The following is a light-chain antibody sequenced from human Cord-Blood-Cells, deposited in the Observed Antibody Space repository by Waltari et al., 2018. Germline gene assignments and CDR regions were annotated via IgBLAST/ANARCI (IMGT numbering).Light chain of an antibody. J-gene: IGLJ1*01. CDR1: HIGSKS. CDR3: QVWDSSSDHYV. V-gene: IGLV3-21*04. Sequence: SYVLTQPPSVSVAPGKTVRLTCGGNHIGSKSVHWYQQKPGQAPVLVIYYDSDRPSGIPERFSGSNSGNTATLTISRVEAGDEADYYCQVWDSSSDHYVFGTGTKVTVL. CDR2: YDS.